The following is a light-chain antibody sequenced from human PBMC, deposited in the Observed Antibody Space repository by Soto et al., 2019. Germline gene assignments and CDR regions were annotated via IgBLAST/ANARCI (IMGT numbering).Light chain of an antibody. Sequence: DIQMTQSPSSLSASVGDRVTITCRASQCISTYLNCYQQKPGKAPKLLIYAAYSLQSGVPSRFSGSGSETDFTLTISSLQPEDFATYSCQQSYSTTWTFGQGTKVEIK. CDR3: QQSYSTTWT. CDR2: AAY. J-gene: IGKJ1*01. V-gene: IGKV1-39*01. CDR1: QCISTY.